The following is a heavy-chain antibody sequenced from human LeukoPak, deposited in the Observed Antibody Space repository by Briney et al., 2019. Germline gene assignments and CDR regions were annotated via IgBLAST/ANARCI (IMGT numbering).Heavy chain of an antibody. Sequence: SETLSLTCAVYGGSFSGYHWSWIRQPPGKGLEWIGESNHSGSTNYNPSLKSRVTISVDTSKNQFSLKLSSVTAADTAVYYCARAPARSYHYYYYGMDAWGKGTTVTVSS. V-gene: IGHV4-34*01. CDR2: SNHSGST. CDR3: ARAPARSYHYYYYGMDA. CDR1: GGSFSGYH. J-gene: IGHJ6*04.